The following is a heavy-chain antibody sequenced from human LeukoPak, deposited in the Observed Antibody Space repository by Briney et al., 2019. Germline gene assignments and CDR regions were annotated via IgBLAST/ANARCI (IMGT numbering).Heavy chain of an antibody. D-gene: IGHD6-6*01. CDR1: GFSFSNFG. V-gene: IGHV3-30*02. J-gene: IGHJ3*02. Sequence: PGGSLRLSCAASGFSFSNFGMHWVRQAPGKGLEWVAFIRYDGSNKYYADSVKGRFTISRDNSKNTLYLQMNSLRAEDTAVYYCAKDRRIAARPWYAFDIWGQGTMVTVSS. CDR2: IRYDGSNK. CDR3: AKDRRIAARPWYAFDI.